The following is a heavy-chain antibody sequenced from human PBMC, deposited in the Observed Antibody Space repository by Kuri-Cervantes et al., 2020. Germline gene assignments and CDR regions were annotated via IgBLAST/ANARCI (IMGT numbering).Heavy chain of an antibody. D-gene: IGHD5-24*01. CDR1: GSTFSSYA. J-gene: IGHJ6*02. CDR2: ISYDGSNK. Sequence: GGSLRLSCAASGSTFSSYAMHWVRQAPGKGLEWVAVISYDGSNKYYADSVKGRFTIPRDNSKNTLYLQMNSLRAEDTAVYYCAREGAYITIPYYGMDVWGQGTTVTVSS. V-gene: IGHV3-30-3*01. CDR3: AREGAYITIPYYGMDV.